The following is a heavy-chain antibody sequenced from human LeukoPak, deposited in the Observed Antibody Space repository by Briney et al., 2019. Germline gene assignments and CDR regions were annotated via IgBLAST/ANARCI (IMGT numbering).Heavy chain of an antibody. CDR1: GFTFSRFW. CDR2: IKQGGSEI. J-gene: IGHJ4*02. V-gene: IGHV3-7*01. CDR3: ARDRESESDSEGDY. Sequence: PGGSLSLSCSASGFTFSRFWMSWVRQAPGKGLEYVALIKQGGSEIYHMDSVKGRFTISRDDATNSLYLQMNSLRVEDTALYYCARDRESESDSEGDYWGQGTLVTVSS. D-gene: IGHD4-11*01.